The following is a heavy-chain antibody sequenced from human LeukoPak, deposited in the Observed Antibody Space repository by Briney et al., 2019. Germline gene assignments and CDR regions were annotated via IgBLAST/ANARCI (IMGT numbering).Heavy chain of an antibody. V-gene: IGHV3-23*01. CDR2: ISGSGGST. J-gene: IGHJ4*02. Sequence: GGSLILSCAASGFTFSSYAMSWVRQAPGKGLEWVSVISGSGGSTYYADSVKGRFTISRDNSKSTLYLQVIDLRAEDTAVYYCAKGTTYYFDSSGYYSDYWGQGTLVTVSS. CDR1: GFTFSSYA. D-gene: IGHD3-22*01. CDR3: AKGTTYYFDSSGYYSDY.